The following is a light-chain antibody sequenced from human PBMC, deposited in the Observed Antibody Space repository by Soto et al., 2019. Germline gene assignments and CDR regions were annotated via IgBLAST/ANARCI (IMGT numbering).Light chain of an antibody. Sequence: AIQLTPFPSSRSASVVDRVTITCLASQGICSSLDWYQQKPGKAPNLLIYKASSLQGGVPSRFSGSGSGTEFNLTISSLKSEDFAVYFCQQYDDWLRLTFGGGTKVDIK. V-gene: IGKV1-13*02. CDR1: QGICSS. CDR3: QQYDDWLRLT. CDR2: KAS. J-gene: IGKJ4*01.